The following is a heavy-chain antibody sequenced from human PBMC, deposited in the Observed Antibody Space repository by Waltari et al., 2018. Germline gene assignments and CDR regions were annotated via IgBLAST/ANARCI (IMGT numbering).Heavy chain of an antibody. CDR2: FDPEDGET. D-gene: IGHD3-10*01. CDR3: ATDPLHMVRGVKNEGAY. CDR1: GYTLTELS. Sequence: QVQLVQSGAEVKKPGASVKVSCKVSGYTLTELSMHWVRKAPGQGLEWMGGFDPEDGETIYAQKFQGRVTMTEDTSTDTAYMELSSLRSEDTAVYYCATDPLHMVRGVKNEGAYWGQGTLVTVSS. J-gene: IGHJ4*02. V-gene: IGHV1-24*01.